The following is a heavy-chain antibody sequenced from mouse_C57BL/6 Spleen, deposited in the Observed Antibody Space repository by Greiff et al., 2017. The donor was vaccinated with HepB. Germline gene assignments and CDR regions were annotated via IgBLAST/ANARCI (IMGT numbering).Heavy chain of an antibody. Sequence: LQQPGAELVKPGASVKMSCKASGYTFTSYWITWVKQRPGQGLEWIGDIYPGSGSTNYNEKFKSKATLTVDTSSSTAYMQLSSLTSEDSAVYYCARLDYYGSSFLYFDYWGQGTTLTVSS. CDR2: IYPGSGST. D-gene: IGHD1-1*01. J-gene: IGHJ2*01. CDR1: GYTFTSYW. V-gene: IGHV1-55*01. CDR3: ARLDYYGSSFLYFDY.